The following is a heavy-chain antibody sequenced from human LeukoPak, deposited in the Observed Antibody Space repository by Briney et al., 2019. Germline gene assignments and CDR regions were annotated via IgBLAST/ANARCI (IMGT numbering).Heavy chain of an antibody. CDR1: GFTFSSYA. Sequence: GGSLRLSYAASGFTFSSYAMSWVRQAPGKGLEWVSTISGSGGSTYYADSVKGRFTISRDNSKNTLYLQMNSLRAEDTAVYYCAKALGVRGVFDYWGQGTLVTVSS. D-gene: IGHD3-10*01. CDR2: ISGSGGST. J-gene: IGHJ4*02. CDR3: AKALGVRGVFDY. V-gene: IGHV3-23*01.